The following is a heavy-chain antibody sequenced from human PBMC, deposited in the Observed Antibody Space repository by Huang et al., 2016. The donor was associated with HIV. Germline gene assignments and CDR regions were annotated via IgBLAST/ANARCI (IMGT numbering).Heavy chain of an antibody. Sequence: EVQLMESGGGLVQPGGSLRLSCAASGFTFGTYNMNWVLPAPGKGLEWVSYITSSSGSIYYADSVKGRFTISRDNAKNSLYLQMNSLRAEDTAVYYCARFGSYYYGSGSYLDAFDIWGQGTMVTVSS. J-gene: IGHJ3*02. CDR2: ITSSSGSI. CDR3: ARFGSYYYGSGSYLDAFDI. V-gene: IGHV3-48*01. CDR1: GFTFGTYN. D-gene: IGHD3-10*01.